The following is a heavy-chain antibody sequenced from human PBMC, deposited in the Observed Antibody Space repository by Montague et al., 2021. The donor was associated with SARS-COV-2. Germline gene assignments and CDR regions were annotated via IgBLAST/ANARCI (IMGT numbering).Heavy chain of an antibody. CDR1: GVSISDYY. Sequence: SETLSLTCTVSGVSISDYYWSWIRQPPGKGLEWIGYIFCNKGTNYNPSLKSRVAISLDTSKNQFSLRLTSVTAADAAFYYCVRTSRCDGLYGELDFWDQGTLVTVSS. CDR2: IFCNKGT. V-gene: IGHV4-4*08. CDR3: VRTSRCDGLYGELDF. J-gene: IGHJ4*02. D-gene: IGHD2-21*01.